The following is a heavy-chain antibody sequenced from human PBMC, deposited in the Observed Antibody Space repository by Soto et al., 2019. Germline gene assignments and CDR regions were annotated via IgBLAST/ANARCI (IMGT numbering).Heavy chain of an antibody. CDR1: GFTFSGYW. CDR3: ARELPYSNDAFDI. D-gene: IGHD4-4*01. J-gene: IGHJ3*02. CDR2: IKHDGSVQ. V-gene: IGHV3-7*01. Sequence: GGSLRLSCEASGFTFSGYWMSWVRQAPGKGLEWVADIKHDGSVQYYVDSVKGRLTISRDNAKKQLYLQMNGLRAEDTAVYYCARELPYSNDAFDIWGQGTMVTVSS.